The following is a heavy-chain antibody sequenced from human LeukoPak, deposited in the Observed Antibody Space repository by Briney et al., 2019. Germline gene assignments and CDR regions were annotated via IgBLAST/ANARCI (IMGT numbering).Heavy chain of an antibody. CDR3: AKQSYARSLGE. D-gene: IGHD2-8*01. V-gene: IGHV3-23*01. CDR2: TNSGGTST. J-gene: IGHJ4*02. CDR1: GFPFSDFS. Sequence: GGSLRLSCATSGFPFSDFSMSWVRQAPGKGLEWISTTNSGGTSTYYAESVKGRFTISRDNSKNTLYLQMSSLRVEGTAVYYCAKQSYARSLGEGGPGTLVSVSS.